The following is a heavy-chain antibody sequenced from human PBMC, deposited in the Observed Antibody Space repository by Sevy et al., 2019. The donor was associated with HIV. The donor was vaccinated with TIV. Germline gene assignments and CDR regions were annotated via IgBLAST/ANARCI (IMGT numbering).Heavy chain of an antibody. CDR1: GFTFGDYA. J-gene: IGHJ5*02. Sequence: GGSLRLSCTASGFTFGDYAMSWFRQAPGKGLEWVGFIRSKAYGGTTEYAASVKGRFTISRDDSKSIANLQMNSLKTEDTAVYYCTRHGSSSWGLGWFDPWGQGTLVTVSS. V-gene: IGHV3-49*03. CDR2: IRSKAYGGTT. D-gene: IGHD6-13*01. CDR3: TRHGSSSWGLGWFDP.